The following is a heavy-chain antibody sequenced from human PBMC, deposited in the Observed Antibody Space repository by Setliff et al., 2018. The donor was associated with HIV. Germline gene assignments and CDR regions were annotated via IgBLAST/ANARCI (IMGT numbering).Heavy chain of an antibody. CDR3: ARAEMATIVAFDI. D-gene: IGHD5-12*01. CDR1: DGSFSSDY. V-gene: IGHV4-59*01. CDR2: IYYSGST. Sequence: SETLSLTCTVSDGSFSSDYWTWIRQTPGKGLEWIGYIYYSGSTKYSPSLTSRVTISVDTSKNHFSLKLTSVTAADTAVYYCARAEMATIVAFDIWGQGTMVTVSS. J-gene: IGHJ3*02.